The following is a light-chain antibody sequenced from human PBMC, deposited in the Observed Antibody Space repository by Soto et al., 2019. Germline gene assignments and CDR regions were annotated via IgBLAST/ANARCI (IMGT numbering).Light chain of an antibody. CDR3: CSYAHGSIYV. CDR1: GRDIGFYNY. Sequence: QSVLTQPASVSGPPGQSITISCTGTGRDIGFYNYVSWYQQHPGKAPKLLIYGVANRPSGVSARFSGSKSGSTASLTISGLQAGDEADYYCCSYAHGSIYVFGTGTKLTVL. J-gene: IGLJ1*01. V-gene: IGLV2-14*01. CDR2: GVA.